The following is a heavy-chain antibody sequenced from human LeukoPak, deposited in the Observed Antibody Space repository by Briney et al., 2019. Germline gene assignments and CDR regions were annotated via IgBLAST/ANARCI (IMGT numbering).Heavy chain of an antibody. Sequence: SETLSLTCTVPGGSISSYYWSWIRQPPGKGLEWIGYIYYSGSTNYNPSLKSRVTISVDTSKNQFSLKLSSVTAADTAVYYCAREALLWFGESSNYYYYYYMDVWGKGTTVTISS. CDR2: IYYSGST. V-gene: IGHV4-59*12. D-gene: IGHD3-10*01. J-gene: IGHJ6*03. CDR1: GGSISSYY. CDR3: AREALLWFGESSNYYYYYYMDV.